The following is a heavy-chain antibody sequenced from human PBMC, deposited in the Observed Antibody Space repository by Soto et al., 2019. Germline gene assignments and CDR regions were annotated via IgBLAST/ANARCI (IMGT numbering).Heavy chain of an antibody. CDR1: GYTLTELP. J-gene: IGHJ4*02. CDR3: ATAPPPGYSSSLFDY. CDR2: FDPEDGET. D-gene: IGHD6-6*01. Sequence: ASVKVSCKVSGYTLTELPMHWVRQAPGKGLEWMGGFDPEDGETIYAQKFQGRVTMTEDTSTDTAYMELSSLRSEDTAVYYCATAPPPGYSSSLFDYWGQGTLVTVSS. V-gene: IGHV1-24*01.